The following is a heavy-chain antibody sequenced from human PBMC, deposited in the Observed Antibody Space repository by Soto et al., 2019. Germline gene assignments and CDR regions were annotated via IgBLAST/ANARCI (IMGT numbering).Heavy chain of an antibody. CDR3: ARHQGYYGSGSYCFES. Sequence: QLQLQESGPGLVKPSETLSLTCTVSGGSISSSSYYWGWIRQPPGKGLEWIGSIYYTGITYYNPSLKSRVTISVDTSKNQFSLMLTSVTAADTAVYYCARHQGYYGSGSYCFESWGQGTLVTVSS. D-gene: IGHD3-10*01. J-gene: IGHJ4*02. CDR2: IYYTGIT. CDR1: GGSISSSSYY. V-gene: IGHV4-39*01.